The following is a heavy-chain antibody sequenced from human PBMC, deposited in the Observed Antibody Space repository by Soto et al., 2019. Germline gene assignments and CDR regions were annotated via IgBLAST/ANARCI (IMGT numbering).Heavy chain of an antibody. Sequence: QVQLVQSGAEVKKPGASVKVSCKASGYTFTGYYMHWVRQAPGQGLEWMGWISPNSGGTNYAQKFQGWVTMTRDTSISTAYMELSRLRSDDTAVYYCATQRDYGDYGAFDYWGQGTLVTVSS. CDR3: ATQRDYGDYGAFDY. CDR2: ISPNSGGT. J-gene: IGHJ4*02. D-gene: IGHD4-17*01. CDR1: GYTFTGYY. V-gene: IGHV1-2*04.